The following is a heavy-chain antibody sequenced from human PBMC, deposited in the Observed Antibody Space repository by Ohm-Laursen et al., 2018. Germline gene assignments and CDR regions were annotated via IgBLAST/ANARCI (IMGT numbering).Heavy chain of an antibody. J-gene: IGHJ3*02. Sequence: GTLSLTCAVYGGSFSGYYWSWIRQPPGKGLEWIGEINHSGSTNYNPSLKSRVTISVDTSKNQFSLKLSSVTAADTAVYYCARGGIRGSIDIWGQGTMVTVSS. D-gene: IGHD5-12*01. V-gene: IGHV4-34*01. CDR2: INHSGST. CDR3: ARGGIRGSIDI. CDR1: GGSFSGYY.